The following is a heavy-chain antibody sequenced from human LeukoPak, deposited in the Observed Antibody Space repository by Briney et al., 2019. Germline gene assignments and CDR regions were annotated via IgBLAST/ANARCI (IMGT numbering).Heavy chain of an antibody. CDR3: ARAIWTSTVTTYYLDY. D-gene: IGHD4-17*01. J-gene: IGHJ4*02. CDR1: GGSISSYY. Sequence: SETLSLTCTVSGGSISSYYWSWIRQPPGKGLEWIGYIYYSGSTNYNPSLKSRVTISVDTSKNQFSLKLSSVTAADTAVYYCARAIWTSTVTTYYLDYWGQGTLVTVSS. V-gene: IGHV4-59*01. CDR2: IYYSGST.